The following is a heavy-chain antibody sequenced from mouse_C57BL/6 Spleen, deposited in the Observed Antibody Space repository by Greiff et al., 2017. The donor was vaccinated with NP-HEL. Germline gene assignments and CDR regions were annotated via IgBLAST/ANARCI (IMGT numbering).Heavy chain of an antibody. CDR1: GYAFTNYL. Sequence: QVQLQQSGAELVRPGTSVKVSCKASGYAFTNYLIEWVKQRPGQGLEWIGVINPGSGGTNYNEKFKGKATLTADKSSSTAYMQLSSLTSEDSAVYFCRGYYFDYWGQGTTLTVSS. J-gene: IGHJ2*01. CDR3: RGYYFDY. CDR2: INPGSGGT. V-gene: IGHV1-54*01.